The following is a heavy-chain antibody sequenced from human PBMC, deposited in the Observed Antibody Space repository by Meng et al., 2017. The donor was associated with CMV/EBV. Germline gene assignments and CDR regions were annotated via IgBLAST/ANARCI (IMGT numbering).Heavy chain of an antibody. CDR1: GFTFDDYA. D-gene: IGHD4-11*01. Sequence: SLKISCAASGFTFDDYAMHWVRQGPGKGLEWVSGISWNSGSIVYADSVKGRFTISRDNAKNSLYLQMNRLRDEDMALYHCAKGVYSNYDAPFDYWGQGILVTVSS. V-gene: IGHV3-9*03. J-gene: IGHJ4*02. CDR2: ISWNSGSI. CDR3: AKGVYSNYDAPFDY.